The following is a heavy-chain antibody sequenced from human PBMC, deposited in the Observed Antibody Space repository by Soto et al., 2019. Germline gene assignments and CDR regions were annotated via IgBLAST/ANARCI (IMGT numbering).Heavy chain of an antibody. V-gene: IGHV4-38-2*01. J-gene: IGHJ6*02. D-gene: IGHD2-2*01. CDR1: GDAISSGYY. CDR3: AMSSTSCYRVTAGPCYYYYYGMDV. Sequence: SETLSLTCAVSGDAISSGYYWAWIRQPPGKGLEWIGSIYHSGTAYYNPSLKSRVIISIDTSKNQFSLKLSSVTAADTAVYYCAMSSTSCYRVTAGPCYYYYYGMDVWGQGTTVTVSS. CDR2: IYHSGTA.